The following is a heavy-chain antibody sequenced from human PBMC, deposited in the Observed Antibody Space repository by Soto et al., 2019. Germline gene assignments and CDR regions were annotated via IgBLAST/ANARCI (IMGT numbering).Heavy chain of an antibody. CDR3: VRTTAVSGAPEFDY. Sequence: GGSLRLSCEGSEFSVSGHAMTWIRQAPGKGPEWVSTITADGGTYYADSVKGRFAMSRDNSKSTMYLQMNSLRTEDTAVYFCVRTTAVSGAPEFDYWGQGTLVTVSS. J-gene: IGHJ4*02. CDR1: EFSVSGHA. D-gene: IGHD6-19*01. V-gene: IGHV3-23*01. CDR2: ITADGGT.